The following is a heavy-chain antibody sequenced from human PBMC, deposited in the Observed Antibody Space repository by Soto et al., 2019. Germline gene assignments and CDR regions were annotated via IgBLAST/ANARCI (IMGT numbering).Heavy chain of an antibody. CDR2: IWYDGSNK. CDR3: ARDSRSSSSHHAFDI. Sequence: QVQLVESGGGVVQPGRSLRLSCAASGFTFSSYGMHWVRQAPGKGLEWVAVIWYDGSNKYDVESVKGRFTISRDNSKNTLYLQMNSLRAEDTAVYYCARDSRSSSSHHAFDIWGQGTMVTVSS. V-gene: IGHV3-33*01. J-gene: IGHJ3*02. CDR1: GFTFSSYG. D-gene: IGHD6-6*01.